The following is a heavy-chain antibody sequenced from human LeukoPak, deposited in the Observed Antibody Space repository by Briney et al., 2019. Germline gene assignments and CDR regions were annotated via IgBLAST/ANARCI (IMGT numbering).Heavy chain of an antibody. CDR3: ARASIAARLHYYYYYMDV. Sequence: ASVKVSCKASGYTFTSYGISWVRQAPGQGLEWMGWISAYNGNTNYAQKLQGRVTMTTDTSTSTAYMELRSLRSDDTAVYYCARASIAARLHYYYYYMDVWGKGTTVTVSS. J-gene: IGHJ6*03. CDR1: GYTFTSYG. CDR2: ISAYNGNT. D-gene: IGHD6-6*01. V-gene: IGHV1-18*01.